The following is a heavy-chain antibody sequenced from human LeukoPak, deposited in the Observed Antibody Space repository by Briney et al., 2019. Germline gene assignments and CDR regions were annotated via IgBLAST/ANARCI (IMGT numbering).Heavy chain of an antibody. Sequence: PSQTLSLTCTVSGGSISSGDYYWSWIRQPPGKGLEWIGYIYYSGSTYYNPSLKSRVTISVDTSKNQFSLKLSSVTAADTAVYYCARGLFKQLVLFSWFDPWGQGTLVTVSS. J-gene: IGHJ5*02. D-gene: IGHD6-13*01. CDR3: ARGLFKQLVLFSWFDP. V-gene: IGHV4-30-4*01. CDR1: GGSISSGDYY. CDR2: IYYSGST.